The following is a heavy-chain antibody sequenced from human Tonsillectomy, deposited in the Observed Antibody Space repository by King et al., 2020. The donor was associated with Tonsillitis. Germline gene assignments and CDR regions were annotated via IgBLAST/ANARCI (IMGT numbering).Heavy chain of an antibody. V-gene: IGHV4-34*01. CDR3: ARGQITARPRSFYYYYMDV. CDR1: GGSFSGYY. Sequence: VQLQQWGAGLLKPSETLSLTCAVYGGSFSGYYWSWIRQTPGKGLEWIGEINHSGSTNYNPSLTSRATISVDTAKNQFSLKLRSVTAADTAAFYCARGQITARPRSFYYYYMDVWGKGTTVTVSS. CDR2: INHSGST. J-gene: IGHJ6*03. D-gene: IGHD6-6*01.